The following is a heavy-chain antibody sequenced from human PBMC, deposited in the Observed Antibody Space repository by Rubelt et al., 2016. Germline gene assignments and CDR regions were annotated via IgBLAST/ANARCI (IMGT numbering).Heavy chain of an antibody. Sequence: EVQLVESGGGLVQPGGSLRLSCAASGFTVSSNYMSWVRQAPGKGLEWVSVIYSGGSTYYADSVKGRFTISRDNSKNTMYLQMTSLRAEDTAVNYCARGTAADYSNYQYYFDYWGQGTLVTVSS. CDR1: GFTVSSNY. CDR2: IYSGGST. V-gene: IGHV3-66*01. D-gene: IGHD4-11*01. CDR3: ARGTAADYSNYQYYFDY. J-gene: IGHJ4*02.